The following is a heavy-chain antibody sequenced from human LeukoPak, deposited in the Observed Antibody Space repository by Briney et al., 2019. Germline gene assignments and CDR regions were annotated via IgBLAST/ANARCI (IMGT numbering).Heavy chain of an antibody. V-gene: IGHV4-30-4*01. CDR1: GGSISSGDSY. Sequence: PSETLSLTCSVSGGSISSGDSYWNWIRQPPGKGLEWIGYIYYSGSTYYNPSLKSRVTISLDTSKNQFSLKLSTVTAADTAVYYCAREQSNGYYPFDYWGQGILVTVSS. CDR2: IYYSGST. J-gene: IGHJ4*02. D-gene: IGHD3-22*01. CDR3: AREQSNGYYPFDY.